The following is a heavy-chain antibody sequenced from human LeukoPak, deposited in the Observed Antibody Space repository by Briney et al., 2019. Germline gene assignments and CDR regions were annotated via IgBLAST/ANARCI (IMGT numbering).Heavy chain of an antibody. CDR3: ARRSSWYYYFDY. V-gene: IGHV4-39*01. J-gene: IGHJ4*02. CDR1: GGSISSSSYY. Sequence: SETLSLTCTVSGGSISSSSYYWGWIRQPPGKGLEWIGSIYYSGSTYYNPSLKSRVTISVDTSKNQFSLKLSSVTAADTAVHYCARRSSWYYYFDYWGQGTLVTVSS. CDR2: IYYSGST. D-gene: IGHD6-13*01.